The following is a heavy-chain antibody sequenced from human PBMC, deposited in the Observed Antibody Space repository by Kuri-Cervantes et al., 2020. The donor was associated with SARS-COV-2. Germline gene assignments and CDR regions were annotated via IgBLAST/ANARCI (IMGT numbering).Heavy chain of an antibody. Sequence: GESLKISCAASGFTFSSYAMSWVRQAPGKGLEWVSAISGSGGSTYYADSVKGRFTISRDNSKNTLYLQMNSLRAEDTAVYYCARGFGELPFDYWGQGTLVTVSS. D-gene: IGHD3-10*01. CDR3: ARGFGELPFDY. V-gene: IGHV3-23*01. CDR2: ISGSGGST. CDR1: GFTFSSYA. J-gene: IGHJ4*02.